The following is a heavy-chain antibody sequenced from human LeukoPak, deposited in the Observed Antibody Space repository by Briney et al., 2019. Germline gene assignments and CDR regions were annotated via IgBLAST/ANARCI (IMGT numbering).Heavy chain of an antibody. D-gene: IGHD3-3*01. V-gene: IGHV1-69*05. Sequence: ASVKVSCKASGGTFSSYAISWVRQAPGQGLEWMWGVIPIFGTANYAQKFQGRVTITTDESTSTAYMELSSLRSEDTAVYYCARREQYDFWVGDYYYMDVWGKGTTVTVSS. CDR2: VIPIFGTA. J-gene: IGHJ6*03. CDR3: ARREQYDFWVGDYYYMDV. CDR1: GGTFSSYA.